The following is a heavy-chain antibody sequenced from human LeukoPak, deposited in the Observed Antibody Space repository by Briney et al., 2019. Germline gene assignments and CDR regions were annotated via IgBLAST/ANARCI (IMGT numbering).Heavy chain of an antibody. CDR2: IYYSGST. D-gene: IGHD3-9*01. CDR3: ARHGRYYDILTGYYYWFDP. V-gene: IGHV4-39*01. CDR1: GGSISSSSYY. J-gene: IGHJ5*02. Sequence: SETLSLTCTVSGGSISSSSYYWGWIRQPPGKGLEWIGSIYYSGSTYYNPSLKSRVTISVDASKNHFSLKLSSVTAADTAVYYCARHGRYYDILTGYYYWFDPWGQGTLVTVSS.